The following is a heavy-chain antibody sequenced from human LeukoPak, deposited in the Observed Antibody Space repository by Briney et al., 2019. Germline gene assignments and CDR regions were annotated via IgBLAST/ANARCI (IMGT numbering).Heavy chain of an antibody. J-gene: IGHJ4*02. CDR3: TRALDISGYFYPFDY. Sequence: GGSLRLSCTTSGFTLGDYATSWFRQAPGKGLEWVGRSRNKARSYTTEYAAAVKGRFTISRDDSQNSLYLQMNSLKTEDTAVYYCTRALDISGYFYPFDYWGQGTLVTVSS. CDR1: GFTLGDYA. D-gene: IGHD3-22*01. V-gene: IGHV3-72*01. CDR2: SRNKARSYTT.